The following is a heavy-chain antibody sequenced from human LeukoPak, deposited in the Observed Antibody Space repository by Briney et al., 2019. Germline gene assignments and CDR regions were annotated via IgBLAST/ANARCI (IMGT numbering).Heavy chain of an antibody. CDR1: GFTFSNYA. CDR3: AKDMGYYYDSSRAFDI. CDR2: ISWNSGSI. J-gene: IGHJ3*02. V-gene: IGHV3-9*03. D-gene: IGHD3-22*01. Sequence: GGSLRLSCAASGFTFSNYAMSWVRQAPGKGLEWVSGISWNSGSIGYADSVKGRFTISRDNAKNSLYLQMNSLRTEDMALYYCAKDMGYYYDSSRAFDIWGQGTMVAVSS.